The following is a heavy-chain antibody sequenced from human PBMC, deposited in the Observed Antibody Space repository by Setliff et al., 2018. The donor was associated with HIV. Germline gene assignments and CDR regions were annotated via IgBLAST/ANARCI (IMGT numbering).Heavy chain of an antibody. CDR3: AKVGQQLADWYFDL. V-gene: IGHV3-30*02. J-gene: IGHJ2*01. CDR1: GFTFSSYV. D-gene: IGHD6-13*01. Sequence: PGESLKISCAASGFTFSSYVMHWVRQAPGKGLEWVAFIRYDESLTHYADSVEGRFTVTRDNPKNTLYLQMNSLRPEDTAVYYCAKVGQQLADWYFDLWGRGTLVTVSS. CDR2: IRYDESLT.